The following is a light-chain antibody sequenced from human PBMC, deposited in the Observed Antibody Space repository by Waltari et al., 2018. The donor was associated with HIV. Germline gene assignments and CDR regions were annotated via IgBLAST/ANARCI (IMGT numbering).Light chain of an antibody. CDR2: DAS. CDR3: LQYENLPYT. J-gene: IGKJ2*01. V-gene: IGKV1-33*01. Sequence: IWMTQSPSLLSASTGDRVTITCQASQGLKNNLNWFQQRPGKAPKLLIYDASKLETGVPSRFTGSGSGTDFTFTLSSLQPEDIATYFCLQYENLPYTVGQGTKLEIK. CDR1: QGLKNN.